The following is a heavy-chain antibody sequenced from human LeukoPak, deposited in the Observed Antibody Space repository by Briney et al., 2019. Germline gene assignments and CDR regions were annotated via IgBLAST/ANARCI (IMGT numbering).Heavy chain of an antibody. V-gene: IGHV4-39*01. Sequence: SETLSLTCTVSGGSISSSNYYCGWIRQPPGQGLEWIGSMYYSGSTYYNPSLKSRVTISVDTSKNQFSLKLSSVTAADTAVYYCARHSYYYDSSGYPYYFDYWGQGSLVTVSS. CDR3: ARHSYYYDSSGYPYYFDY. CDR1: GGSISSSNYY. CDR2: MYYSGST. J-gene: IGHJ4*02. D-gene: IGHD3-22*01.